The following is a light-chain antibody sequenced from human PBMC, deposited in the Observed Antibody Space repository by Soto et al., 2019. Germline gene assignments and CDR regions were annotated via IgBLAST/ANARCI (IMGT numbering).Light chain of an antibody. J-gene: IGKJ2*01. CDR1: QTIGTR. CDR2: DAS. V-gene: IGKV1-5*01. Sequence: DIQMTQSPSIVSASAGDRVTITCRASQTIGTRLAWYQRKPGKALKFLIYDASTLESGAPSRFSGSGSGTEFTLTVSSLQPDDLATYDCQQGYRPPRTFGQGTKLEIK. CDR3: QQGYRPPRT.